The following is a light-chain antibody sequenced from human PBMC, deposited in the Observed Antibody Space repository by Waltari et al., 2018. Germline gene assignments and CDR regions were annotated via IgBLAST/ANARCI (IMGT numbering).Light chain of an antibody. CDR2: AAS. V-gene: IGKV1-5*01. CDR3: QQYVTTPSLT. CDR1: QNINSW. J-gene: IGKJ4*01. Sequence: DIQMTQSPSTLSASAGDRVTITCRASQNINSWLAWYQQKPGKAPKLLIHAASSLQSGVPSRFSGGGSGTEFTLTINSLQAEDVAIYYCQQYVTTPSLTFGGGTKVEL.